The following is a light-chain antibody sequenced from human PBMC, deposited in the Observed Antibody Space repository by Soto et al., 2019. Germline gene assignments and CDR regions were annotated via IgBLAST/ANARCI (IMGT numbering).Light chain of an antibody. J-gene: IGKJ2*01. CDR3: QQYYSTMYT. Sequence: DIVMTQSPDSLAVSLGERATINCKSSQSVLYSSNNRDSLAWYQQKPGLPPKLLICWASIRASGVPDRFSGGGSGTDFTLTISSLQAEDVAVYYCQQYYSTMYTFGQGTKVEIK. CDR1: QSVLYSSNNRDS. CDR2: WAS. V-gene: IGKV4-1*01.